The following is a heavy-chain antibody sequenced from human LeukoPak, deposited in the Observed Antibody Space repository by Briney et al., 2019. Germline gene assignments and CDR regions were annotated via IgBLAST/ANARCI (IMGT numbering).Heavy chain of an antibody. CDR3: ATGSGSYYNPWFDP. CDR2: ISYDGSNK. J-gene: IGHJ5*02. D-gene: IGHD3-10*01. Sequence: GRSLRLSCAASGFTFSSYAMHWVRQAPGKGLEWVAVISYDGSNKYYADSVKGRFTISRDTSKNTLYLQMNSLRAEDTAVYYCATGSGSYYNPWFDPWGQGTLVTVSS. V-gene: IGHV3-30*04. CDR1: GFTFSSYA.